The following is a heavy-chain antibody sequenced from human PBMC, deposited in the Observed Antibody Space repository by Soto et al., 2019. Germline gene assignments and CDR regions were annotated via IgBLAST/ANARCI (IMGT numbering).Heavy chain of an antibody. V-gene: IGHV3-74*01. Sequence: LRLSCAASGYTFSHYWMHWVRQAPGKGLVWVSRVNPDGTITTYADSVKGRFTISRDNAKNSLYLQMNSLTTGDTAVYYCARAYLGRLPRRADYYYALDVWGQGTTVTVSS. CDR2: VNPDGTIT. D-gene: IGHD1-26*01. CDR1: GYTFSHYW. CDR3: ARAYLGRLPRRADYYYALDV. J-gene: IGHJ6*02.